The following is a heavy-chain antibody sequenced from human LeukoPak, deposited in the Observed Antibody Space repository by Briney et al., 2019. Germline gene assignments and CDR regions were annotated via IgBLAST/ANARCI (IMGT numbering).Heavy chain of an antibody. D-gene: IGHD5-12*01. Sequence: AGGSLRLSCAASGFTFSSYSMNWVRQAPGKGLEWVSSISSSSSYIYYADSVKGRFTISRDNAKNSLYLQMNSLRAEDTAVYYCARVHLGYGPFDYWGQGTLVTVSS. CDR1: GFTFSSYS. CDR3: ARVHLGYGPFDY. J-gene: IGHJ4*02. V-gene: IGHV3-21*01. CDR2: ISSSSSYI.